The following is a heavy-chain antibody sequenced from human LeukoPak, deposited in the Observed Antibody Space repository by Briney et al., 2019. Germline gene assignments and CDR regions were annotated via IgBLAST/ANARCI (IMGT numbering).Heavy chain of an antibody. V-gene: IGHV4-30-2*02. Sequence: PSETLSLTCAVSGGSISSGGYSWSWIRQPPGKGLEWIGYIYHSGSTNYNPSLKSRVTISVDTSKNHFSLKLNSVTAADTAVYYCARRSSDWFDPWGQGTLVTVSS. D-gene: IGHD1-26*01. J-gene: IGHJ5*02. CDR3: ARRSSDWFDP. CDR1: GGSISSGGYS. CDR2: IYHSGST.